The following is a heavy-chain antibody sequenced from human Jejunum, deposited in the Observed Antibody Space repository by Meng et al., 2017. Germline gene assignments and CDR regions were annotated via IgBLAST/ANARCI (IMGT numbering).Heavy chain of an antibody. J-gene: IGHJ5*02. D-gene: IGHD2/OR15-2a*01. V-gene: IGHV4-4*03. CDR1: GGIVTHSDW. CDR3: ARDLLDPNIAATGWFDP. Sequence: RLRPVQPPRTSSLTSASSGGIVTHSDWVSWAGQPPGKGLEWIGENSHTGRLNYKPSLKSRVTMSLDKSKNQFSLDLTSVTGADTAVYYCARDLLDPNIAATGWFDPWGQGTLVTVSS. CDR2: NSHTGRL.